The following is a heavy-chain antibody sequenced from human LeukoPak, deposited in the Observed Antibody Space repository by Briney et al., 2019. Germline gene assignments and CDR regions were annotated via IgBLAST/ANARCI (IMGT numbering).Heavy chain of an antibody. Sequence: SETLSLTYTVSGGSISSGDYYWSWIRQPPGKGLEWIAYMYYSGSTYYNPSLKSRVTMSADTSKNQLSLKLSSVTAADTAVYYCARPYYYDSRIDPWGQGILVTVSS. J-gene: IGHJ5*02. D-gene: IGHD3-22*01. CDR2: MYYSGST. CDR1: GGSISSGDYY. V-gene: IGHV4-30-4*01. CDR3: ARPYYYDSRIDP.